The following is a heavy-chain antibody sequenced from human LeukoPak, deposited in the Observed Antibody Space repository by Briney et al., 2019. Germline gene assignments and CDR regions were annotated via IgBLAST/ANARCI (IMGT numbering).Heavy chain of an antibody. V-gene: IGHV4-59*01. D-gene: IGHD6-19*01. J-gene: IGHJ4*02. Sequence: SETLSLTCTVSGGSISSYYWSWVRQPPGKGLEWIGYISYSGSTNFNPSLKSRVTISVDTSKNQFSLKLASVTAADTAVYYCARGGRQWPVDYWGQGTLVTVSS. CDR3: ARGGRQWPVDY. CDR1: GGSISSYY. CDR2: ISYSGST.